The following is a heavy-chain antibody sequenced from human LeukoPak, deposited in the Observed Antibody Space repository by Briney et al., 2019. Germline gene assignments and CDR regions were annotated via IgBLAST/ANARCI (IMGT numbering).Heavy chain of an antibody. CDR2: IYYGGST. CDR1: GGSVSSYY. D-gene: IGHD5-12*01. J-gene: IGHJ4*02. V-gene: IGHV4-59*02. CDR3: ARVAVATRLGYFDY. Sequence: PSGTLSLTCTVSGGSVSSYYWSWIRQPPGKGLEWIGYIYYGGSTNYNPSLKSRVTISVDTSKNQFSLKLSSVTAADTAVYYCARVAVATRLGYFDYWGQGTLVTVSS.